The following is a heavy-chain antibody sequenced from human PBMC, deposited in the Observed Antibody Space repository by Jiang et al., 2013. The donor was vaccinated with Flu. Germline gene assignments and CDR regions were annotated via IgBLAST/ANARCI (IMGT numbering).Heavy chain of an antibody. J-gene: IGHJ6*02. D-gene: IGHD1-14*01. CDR1: GGSIGSAGYS. Sequence: SQTLSLTCAVSGGSIGSAGYSWSWIRQPPGKGLERIGFIYPSGSTYYSPSLKSRVTISLDSSENQFSLRVTSVTAADTAVYYCARDGRAYGMDAWGQGTTVIVSS. CDR3: ARDGRAYGMDA. V-gene: IGHV4-30-2*01. CDR2: IYPSGST.